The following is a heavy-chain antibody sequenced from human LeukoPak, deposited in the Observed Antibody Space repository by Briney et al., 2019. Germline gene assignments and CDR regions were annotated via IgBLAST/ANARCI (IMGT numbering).Heavy chain of an antibody. CDR1: GGTFSSYA. D-gene: IGHD2-15*01. CDR3: ARSWATPLGYAFDI. V-gene: IGHV1-69*13. J-gene: IGHJ3*02. CDR2: IIPIFGTA. Sequence: SVKVSCKASGGTFSSYAISWVRQAPGQGLEWMGGIIPIFGTANYAQKFQGRVTITADEPTSTAYMELSSLRSEDTAVYYCARSWATPLGYAFDIWGQGTMVTVSS.